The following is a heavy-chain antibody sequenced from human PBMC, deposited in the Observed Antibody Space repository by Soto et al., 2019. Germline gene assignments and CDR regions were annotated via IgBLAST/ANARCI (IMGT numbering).Heavy chain of an antibody. CDR2: VNPRNGDT. CDR1: GYTFTSYD. CDR3: ARGGSYWARRHYFDS. J-gene: IGHJ4*02. Sequence: ASVKVSCNASGYTFTSYDINWVRQAAGQGPEWMGSVNPRNGDTAFAQKYQGRVTVTSNTSMSTVYMELSNLRSDDTAVYYCARGGSYWARRHYFDSWGQGTLVTVSS. D-gene: IGHD2-8*02. V-gene: IGHV1-8*02.